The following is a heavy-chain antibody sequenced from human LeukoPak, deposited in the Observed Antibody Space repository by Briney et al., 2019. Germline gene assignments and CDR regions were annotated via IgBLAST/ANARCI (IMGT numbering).Heavy chain of an antibody. CDR3: ARDRHGGIIDY. CDR1: GSSMNTYL. D-gene: IGHD5-24*01. Sequence: PSETLSLTCTVSGSSMNTYLWTWIRQPAGKGLEWVGRIYPSGTINYNPSLRSRISMSVDMSMNQFSLNLSSVTAADTAVYYCARDRHGGIIDYWGQGTLVSVSS. CDR2: IYPSGTI. V-gene: IGHV4-4*07. J-gene: IGHJ4*02.